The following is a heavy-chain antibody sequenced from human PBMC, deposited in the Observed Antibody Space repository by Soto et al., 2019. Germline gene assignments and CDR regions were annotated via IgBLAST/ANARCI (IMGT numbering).Heavy chain of an antibody. CDR2: INPNSGGT. Sequence: ASVKVSCKASGYTFTGYYMHWVRQAPGQGLEWMGWINPNSGGTNYAQKFQGRVTMTRDTSISTAYMELSRLRSDDTAVYYCARDGTIAAAYYYYYGMDVWGQGTTVTVS. D-gene: IGHD6-13*01. V-gene: IGHV1-2*02. CDR3: ARDGTIAAAYYYYYGMDV. CDR1: GYTFTGYY. J-gene: IGHJ6*02.